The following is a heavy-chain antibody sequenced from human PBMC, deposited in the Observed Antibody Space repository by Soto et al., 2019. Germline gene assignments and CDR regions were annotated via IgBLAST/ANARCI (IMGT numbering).Heavy chain of an antibody. D-gene: IGHD2-2*01. CDR1: GFTFSNAW. CDR3: TTAHCSSTSCSRSYYGMDV. V-gene: IGHV3-15*01. Sequence: PGGSLRLSCAASGFTFSNAWMSWVRQAPGKGLEWVGRIKSKTDGGTTDYAAPVKGRFTISRDDSKNTLYLQMNSLKTEDTAVYYCTTAHCSSTSCSRSYYGMDVWGQGTTVTVSS. CDR2: IKSKTDGGTT. J-gene: IGHJ6*02.